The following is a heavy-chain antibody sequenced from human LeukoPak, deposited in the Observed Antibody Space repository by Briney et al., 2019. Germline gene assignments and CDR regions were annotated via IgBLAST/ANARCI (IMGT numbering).Heavy chain of an antibody. J-gene: IGHJ4*02. Sequence: GGSLRLSCAVSGFTLNIYAMNWVRQPPGKGLEWVSSISSRTNFIYYADSVKGRFTISRDNAKNSLYLQMNSLRAEDTAVYYCARGWYYYGSGSYYSWPGYWGQGTLVTVSS. CDR1: GFTLNIYA. D-gene: IGHD3-10*01. CDR2: ISSRTNFI. V-gene: IGHV3-21*01. CDR3: ARGWYYYGSGSYYSWPGY.